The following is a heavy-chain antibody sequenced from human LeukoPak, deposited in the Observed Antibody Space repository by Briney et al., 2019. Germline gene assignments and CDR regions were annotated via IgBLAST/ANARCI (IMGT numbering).Heavy chain of an antibody. J-gene: IGHJ6*02. V-gene: IGHV6-1*01. CDR3: ARDRSAGDAYYYYYYGMDV. Sequence: SQTLSLTCAISGDSVSSNSAAWNWIRQSPSRGLEWLGRTYYRSKWYNDYAVSVKSRITINPDTSKNQFSLQLNSVTPEDTAVYYCARDRSAGDAYYYYYYGMDVWGQGTTVTVSS. CDR2: TYYRSKWYN. D-gene: IGHD7-27*01. CDR1: GDSVSSNSAA.